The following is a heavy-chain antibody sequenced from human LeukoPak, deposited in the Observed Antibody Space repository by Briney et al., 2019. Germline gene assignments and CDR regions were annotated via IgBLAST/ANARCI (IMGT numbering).Heavy chain of an antibody. D-gene: IGHD5-12*01. V-gene: IGHV4-59*01. CDR2: IFYSGST. CDR1: GVSISSYY. CDR3: ARSRAYDYHFDN. J-gene: IGHJ4*02. Sequence: NPSETLSLTCTVSGVSISSYYWSWIRQSPGKGPEWIGYIFYSGSTNYNPSLKSRVTISVDTSKNQFSLKLTSVTAADTAVYYCARSRAYDYHFDNWGQGTLVTVSS.